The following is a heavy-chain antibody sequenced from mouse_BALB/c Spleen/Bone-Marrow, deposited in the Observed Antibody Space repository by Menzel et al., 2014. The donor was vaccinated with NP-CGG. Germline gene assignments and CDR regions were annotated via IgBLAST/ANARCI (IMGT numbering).Heavy chain of an antibody. CDR3: ARTILGAMGY. V-gene: IGHV1S135*01. CDR1: GYAFTSYN. Sequence: EVQLQQSGPELVKPGASVKVSCKASGYAFTSYNMYWVKQSHGKSLEWIGYIDPYNGGTSYNQKFKGKPTLTVDKSSSTDYMHLTSLPSQGSPVDICARTILGAMGYWGQGTSVTVSS. CDR2: IDPYNGGT. J-gene: IGHJ4*01. D-gene: IGHD4-1*01.